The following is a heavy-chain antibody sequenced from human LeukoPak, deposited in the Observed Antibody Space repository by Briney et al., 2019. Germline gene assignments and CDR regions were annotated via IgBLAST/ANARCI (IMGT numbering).Heavy chain of an antibody. CDR1: GGSFSGYY. J-gene: IGHJ4*02. V-gene: IGHV4-34*01. CDR3: ARGRRGYYDSSGYYYGTERKWYYFDY. CDR2: INHSGST. D-gene: IGHD3-22*01. Sequence: SETLSPTCAVYGGSFSGYYWSWIRQPPGKGLEWIGEINHSGSTNYNPSLKSRVTISVDTSKNQFSLKLSSVTAADTAVYYCARGRRGYYDSSGYYYGTERKWYYFDYWGQGTLVTVSS.